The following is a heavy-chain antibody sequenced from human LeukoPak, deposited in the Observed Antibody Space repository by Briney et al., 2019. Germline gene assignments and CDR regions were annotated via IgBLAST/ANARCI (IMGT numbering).Heavy chain of an antibody. J-gene: IGHJ6*02. V-gene: IGHV1-46*01. CDR3: ARGKSGYKSRDYYYGMDV. Sequence: ASVKVSCKASGYTFTSYYMHWVRQAPGQGLEWMGIINPSGGSTGYAQKFQGRVSMTRDTSTSTVYMELSSLRSEDTAVYYCARGKSGYKSRDYYYGMDVWGQGTTVTVSS. CDR1: GYTFTSYY. D-gene: IGHD5-24*01. CDR2: INPSGGST.